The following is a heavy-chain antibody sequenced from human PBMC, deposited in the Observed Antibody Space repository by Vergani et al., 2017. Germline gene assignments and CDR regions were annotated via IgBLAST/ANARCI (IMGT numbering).Heavy chain of an antibody. CDR2: IWYDGSNK. Sequence: QVQLVESGGGVVQPGRSLRLSCAASGFTFSSYGMHWVRQAPGKGLEWVAVIWYDGSNKYYADSVKGRFTISRDNSKNTLYLQMNSLRAEDTAVYYCAREPHKRRGFFFDYWGQGTLVNVPS. V-gene: IGHV3-33*01. CDR1: GFTFSSYG. J-gene: IGHJ4*02. CDR3: AREPHKRRGFFFDY. D-gene: IGHD3-10*01.